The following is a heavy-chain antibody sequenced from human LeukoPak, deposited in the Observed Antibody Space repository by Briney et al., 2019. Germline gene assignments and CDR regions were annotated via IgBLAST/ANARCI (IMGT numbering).Heavy chain of an antibody. CDR2: INHSGST. CDR1: GGSFSSYY. J-gene: IGHJ4*02. Sequence: PSETLTLTCAVYGGSFSSYYWSWIRQPPGKGLEWIGEINHSGSTNYNPSLKSRVTISVDTSKNQFSLKLSSVTAAYTAVYYCARELEGAPDDILTGYSPLLAFDYWGQGTLVTVSS. CDR3: ARELEGAPDDILTGYSPLLAFDY. V-gene: IGHV4-34*01. D-gene: IGHD3-9*01.